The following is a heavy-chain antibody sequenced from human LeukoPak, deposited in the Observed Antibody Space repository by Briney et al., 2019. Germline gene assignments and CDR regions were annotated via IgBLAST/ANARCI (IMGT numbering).Heavy chain of an antibody. D-gene: IGHD5-18*01. Sequence: WASVKVSCKASGYTFTGYYMHWVRQAPGQGLEWMGWINPNSGGTNYAQKFQGRVTMTRDTSISTAYMELSRLRSDDTAVYYCARAPTGYSYGYFYFDYWGQGTLVTVSS. CDR2: INPNSGGT. CDR1: GYTFTGYY. V-gene: IGHV1-2*02. CDR3: ARAPTGYSYGYFYFDY. J-gene: IGHJ4*02.